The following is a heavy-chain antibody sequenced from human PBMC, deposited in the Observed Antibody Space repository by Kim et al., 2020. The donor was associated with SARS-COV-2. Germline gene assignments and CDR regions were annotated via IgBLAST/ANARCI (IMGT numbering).Heavy chain of an antibody. D-gene: IGHD1-26*01. V-gene: IGHV3-66*04. J-gene: IGHJ4*02. CDR3: ATHLVGANYYFDY. CDR2: IYSGGST. CDR1: GFTVSSNY. Sequence: GGSLRLSCAASGFTVSSNYMSWVRQAPGKGLEWVSVIYSGGSTYYADSVKGRFTISRDNSKNTLYLQMNSLRAEDTAVYYCATHLVGANYYFDYWGQGTLVTVSS.